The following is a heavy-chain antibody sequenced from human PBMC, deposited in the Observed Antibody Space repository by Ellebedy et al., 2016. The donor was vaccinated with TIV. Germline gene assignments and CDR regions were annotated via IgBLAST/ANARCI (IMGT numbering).Heavy chain of an antibody. V-gene: IGHV3-74*01. Sequence: GESLKISCGASGFIFKNFLMYWVRQAPGKGPEWVSRISGDGRTTNYADSVKGRFSISRDNANNMVYLQMNSLRAEDTAVYYCARDMSCSGGTCYQGYWYFDLWGRGTLVTVSS. CDR3: ARDMSCSGGTCYQGYWYFDL. D-gene: IGHD2-15*01. J-gene: IGHJ2*01. CDR1: GFIFKNFL. CDR2: ISGDGRTT.